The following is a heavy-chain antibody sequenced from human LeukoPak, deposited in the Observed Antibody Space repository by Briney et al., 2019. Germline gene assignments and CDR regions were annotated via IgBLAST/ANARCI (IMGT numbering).Heavy chain of an antibody. CDR3: ASLRSAVTAALDY. J-gene: IGHJ4*02. Sequence: GSSVKVSCKXSGGTFSSYTISWVRQAPGQGLEWMGRIIPILGIANYAQKFQGRVTTTADKSTSTAYMELSSLRSEDTAVYYCASLRSAVTAALDYWGQGTLVTVSS. CDR1: GGTFSSYT. V-gene: IGHV1-69*02. CDR2: IIPILGIA. D-gene: IGHD4-11*01.